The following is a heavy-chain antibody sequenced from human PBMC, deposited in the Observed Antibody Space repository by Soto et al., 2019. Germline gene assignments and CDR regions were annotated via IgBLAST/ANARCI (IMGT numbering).Heavy chain of an antibody. CDR1: GGSVTNSSYY. CDR3: VSQRTTVPTQAYFDY. D-gene: IGHD4-17*01. J-gene: IGHJ4*02. V-gene: IGHV4-39*01. CDR2: VYYRGRS. Sequence: SETLSLTCTVSGGSVTNSSYYWGLIRQSPGKGLEWIGSVYYRGRSYSKSSVKSRVTISVDTSKNRFSLSLNSVTASDTAVYFCVSQRTTVPTQAYFDYWGPGALVTV.